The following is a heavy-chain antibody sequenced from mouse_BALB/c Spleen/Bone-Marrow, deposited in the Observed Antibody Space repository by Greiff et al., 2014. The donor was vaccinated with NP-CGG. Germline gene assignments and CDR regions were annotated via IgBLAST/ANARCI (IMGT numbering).Heavy chain of an antibody. V-gene: IGHV1-69*02. Sequence: VQLQQSGAELVKPGASVKLSCKASGYTFTSYWMNWVKQRPGQGLEWIGEIDPSDNYINYNQKVEGKGTLTVDKSSSTAYMQLSSLTSEDSAVYYCARPRGLYDYWYFDVWGAGTTVTVSS. D-gene: IGHD2-3*01. CDR2: IDPSDNYI. CDR1: GYTFTSYW. CDR3: ARPRGLYDYWYFDV. J-gene: IGHJ1*01.